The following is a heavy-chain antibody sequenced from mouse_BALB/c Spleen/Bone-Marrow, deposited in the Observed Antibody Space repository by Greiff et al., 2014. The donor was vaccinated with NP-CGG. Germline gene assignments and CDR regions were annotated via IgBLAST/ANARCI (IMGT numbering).Heavy chain of an antibody. V-gene: IGHV1-74*01. Sequence: VQLQESGAELVRPGASVKLSCKASGYTFTSYWMNWVKQRPEQGLEWIGRIDPYDSETXXXXKFXXXAIXTVDKSSSTAYMQLSSLTSEDSAVYYCARGRDYDVFAYWGQGTLVTVSA. J-gene: IGHJ3*01. CDR1: GYTFTSYW. CDR2: IDPYDSET. D-gene: IGHD2-4*01. CDR3: ARGRDYDVFAY.